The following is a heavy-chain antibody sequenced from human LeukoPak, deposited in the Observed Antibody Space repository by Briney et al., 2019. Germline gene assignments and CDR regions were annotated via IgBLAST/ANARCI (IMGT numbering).Heavy chain of an antibody. Sequence: GGSLRLSCAASGFSFNNYWMHWVRQAPGKGLEWVAVISYDGSNKYYADSVKGRCTISRDKSKNTVYLQMNSLRAEDTAVYYCAKEAGYSYGFDYWGQGTLVIVSS. V-gene: IGHV3-30*18. J-gene: IGHJ4*02. CDR2: ISYDGSNK. CDR1: GFSFNNYW. D-gene: IGHD5-18*01. CDR3: AKEAGYSYGFDY.